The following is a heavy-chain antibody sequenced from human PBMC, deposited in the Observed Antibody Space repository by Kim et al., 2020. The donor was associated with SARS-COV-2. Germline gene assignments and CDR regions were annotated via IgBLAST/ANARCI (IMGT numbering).Heavy chain of an antibody. CDR3: ARDRCGGDCPPLSNDAFDI. CDR1: GFTFSDYY. Sequence: GGSLRLSCAVSGFTFSDYYMSWIRQAPGKGLEWVSYISSSGSTIYYADSVKGRFTISRDNAKNSLYLQMNSLRAEDTAVYYCARDRCGGDCPPLSNDAFDIWGQGTMVTVSS. V-gene: IGHV3-11*01. J-gene: IGHJ3*02. CDR2: ISSSGSTI. D-gene: IGHD2-21*02.